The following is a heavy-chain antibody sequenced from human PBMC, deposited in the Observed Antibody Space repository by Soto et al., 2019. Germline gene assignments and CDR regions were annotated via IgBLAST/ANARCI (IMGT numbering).Heavy chain of an antibody. V-gene: IGHV3-74*01. CDR2: IKSDGSST. CDR1: GFTFSSYW. CDR3: ARGGPSSSSSWYPY. Sequence: EVQLVESGGRLVQPGGSLRVSCAASGFTFSSYWMHWVRQAPGKGLVWVSRIKSDGSSTNYADSVKGRFTISRDNVKNTLYLQMNSLRAEDTAVYYCARGGPSSSSSWYPYWGQGTLVTVSS. D-gene: IGHD6-13*01. J-gene: IGHJ4*02.